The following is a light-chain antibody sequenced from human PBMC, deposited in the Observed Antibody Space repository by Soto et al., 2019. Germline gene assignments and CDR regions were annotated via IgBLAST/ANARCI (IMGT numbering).Light chain of an antibody. CDR3: SSYTSSSPYV. Sequence: QSALTQPASVSGSPGQSITISCTGTSSDVGGYNYDSWYQQHPGKAPKLMIYEVRNRPSGVSNRFSGSKSGNTASLTISGLQAEDEADYYCSSYTSSSPYVFGTGTKVTVL. J-gene: IGLJ1*01. CDR1: SSDVGGYNY. V-gene: IGLV2-14*01. CDR2: EVR.